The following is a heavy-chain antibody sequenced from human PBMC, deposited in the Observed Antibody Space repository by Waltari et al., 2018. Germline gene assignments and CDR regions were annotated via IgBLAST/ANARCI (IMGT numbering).Heavy chain of an antibody. J-gene: IGHJ4*02. Sequence: VQLQESGPGLVKPSGTLSLTCAVSGGPLSSSNWWRWVRQPPGKGREWIGEIYHSGSTNYNPSLKSRVTISVDKSKNQFSLKLSSVTAADTAVYYCARGTYYDFWSGYPTKYYFDYWGQGTLVTVSS. V-gene: IGHV4-4*02. CDR1: GGPLSSSNW. CDR3: ARGTYYDFWSGYPTKYYFDY. D-gene: IGHD3-3*01. CDR2: IYHSGST.